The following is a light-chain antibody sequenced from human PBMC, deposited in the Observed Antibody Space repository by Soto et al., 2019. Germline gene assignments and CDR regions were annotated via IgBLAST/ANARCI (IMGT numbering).Light chain of an antibody. J-gene: IGLJ2*01. Sequence: QSVLTQPPSVSNAPRQRVTISCSGSSSNIGNNAVNWYQQLPGKAPKLLIYYDDLLPSGVSDRFSGSKSGTSASLAISGLQSEDEADYYCAAWDYSLYGPVFGGGTKLTVL. V-gene: IGLV1-36*01. CDR3: AAWDYSLYGPV. CDR2: YDD. CDR1: SSNIGNNA.